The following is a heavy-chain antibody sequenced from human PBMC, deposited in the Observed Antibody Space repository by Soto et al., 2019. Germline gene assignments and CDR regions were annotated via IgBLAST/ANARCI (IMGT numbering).Heavy chain of an antibody. D-gene: IGHD1-20*01. CDR1: GYTFTDFG. V-gene: IGHV1-18*01. J-gene: IGHJ4*02. CDR3: ARDSGNLCNCAYFFDY. CDR2: ISAYNSDT. Sequence: QGQLVQSGAEVKKPGASVKVSCKASGYTFTDFGIIWVRQAPGQGLEWMGWISAYNSDTNYAKKVQGRDTMTTDTATSTAYIELRNLTSDDTPVYYCARDSGNLCNCAYFFDYWGQGTMVTVSS.